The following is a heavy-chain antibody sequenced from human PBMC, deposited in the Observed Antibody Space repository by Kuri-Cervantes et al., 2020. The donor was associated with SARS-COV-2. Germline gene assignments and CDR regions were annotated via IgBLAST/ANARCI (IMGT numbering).Heavy chain of an antibody. J-gene: IGHJ1*01. CDR2: MNPNSGNT. V-gene: IGHV1-8*02. Sequence: ASVKVSCKASGYTFTSYDINWVRQATGQGLEWMGWMNPNSGNTGYAQKFHGRVTMTEDTSTDTAYMELSSLRSEDTAVYYCATESRPTHGYFQHWGQGTLVTVSS. CDR1: GYTFTSYD. D-gene: IGHD1-14*01. CDR3: ATESRPTHGYFQH.